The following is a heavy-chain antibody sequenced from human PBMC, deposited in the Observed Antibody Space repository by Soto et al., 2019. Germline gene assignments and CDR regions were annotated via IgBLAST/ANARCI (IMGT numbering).Heavy chain of an antibody. CDR2: ISVDSGNT. CDR1: GYIFTSYG. J-gene: IGHJ6*03. CDR3: ARFHCSGTNYYIDV. Sequence: QVQLVQSGAELKKPGASAKVSCKASGYIFTSYGISWVRQAPGQGLEWMAWISVDSGNTNYAQNFQGRVTMTTDTSASTAQMELRSLRSDDTAVYYCARFHCSGTNYYIDVWGKGTTVIVSS. V-gene: IGHV1-18*01. D-gene: IGHD3-10*02.